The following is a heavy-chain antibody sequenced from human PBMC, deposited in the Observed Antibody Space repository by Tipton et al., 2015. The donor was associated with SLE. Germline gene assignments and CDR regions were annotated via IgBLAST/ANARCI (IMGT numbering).Heavy chain of an antibody. J-gene: IGHJ4*02. CDR2: INHRGST. D-gene: IGHD4-17*01. CDR3: AREADYGDPEY. CDR1: GGSFSGYY. V-gene: IGHV4-34*01. Sequence: TLSLTCAVYGGSFSGYYWSWIRQPPGKGLEYIGEINHRGSTNYNPSLKSRVTISVDTSKNQFSLKLSSVTAADTAVYYCAREADYGDPEYWGQGTLVTVSS.